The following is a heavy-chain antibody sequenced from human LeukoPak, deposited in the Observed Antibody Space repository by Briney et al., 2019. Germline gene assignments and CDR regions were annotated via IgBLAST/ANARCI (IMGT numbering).Heavy chain of an antibody. V-gene: IGHV3-23*01. D-gene: IGHD4-17*01. Sequence: PSETLSLTCAVSGGSISSSNWWTWVRQLPGKGLEWVSAISGSGGSTYYADSVKGRFTISRDNSKNTLYLQMNSQRAEDTAVYYCANDYGDPYWGQGTLVTVSS. J-gene: IGHJ4*02. CDR2: ISGSGGST. CDR1: GGSISSSN. CDR3: ANDYGDPY.